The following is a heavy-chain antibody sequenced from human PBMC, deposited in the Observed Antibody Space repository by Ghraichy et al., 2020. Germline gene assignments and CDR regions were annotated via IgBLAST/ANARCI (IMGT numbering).Heavy chain of an antibody. V-gene: IGHV3-23*01. J-gene: IGHJ6*02. Sequence: GESLNISCAASGFTFSSYAMSWVRQAPGKGLEWVSAISGSGGSTYYADSVKGRFTISRDNSKNTLYLQMNSLRAEDTAVYYCANSGLGGRVYYYYGMDVWGQGTTVTVSS. D-gene: IGHD2-15*01. CDR2: ISGSGGST. CDR1: GFTFSSYA. CDR3: ANSGLGGRVYYYYGMDV.